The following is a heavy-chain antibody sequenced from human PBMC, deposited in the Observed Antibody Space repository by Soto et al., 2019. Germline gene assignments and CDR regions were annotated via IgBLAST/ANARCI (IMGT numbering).Heavy chain of an antibody. CDR2: ISSSGSTI. CDR1: GFTFSDYY. V-gene: IGHV3-11*01. J-gene: IGHJ6*03. Sequence: GGSLRLSCAASGFTFSDYYMSWIRQAPGKGLEWVSYISSSGSTIYYADSVKGRFTISRDNAKNSLYLQMNSLRAEDTAVYYCAREDRIKGYSSSSGSHYYYYMDVWGKGTTVTVSS. CDR3: AREDRIKGYSSSSGSHYYYYMDV. D-gene: IGHD6-6*01.